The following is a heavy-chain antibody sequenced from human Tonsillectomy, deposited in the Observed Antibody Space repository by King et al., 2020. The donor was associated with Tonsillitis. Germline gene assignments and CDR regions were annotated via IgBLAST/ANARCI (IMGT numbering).Heavy chain of an antibody. D-gene: IGHD3-22*01. CDR2: IYPGDSDT. CDR3: ARASYDDSGYYGYHFDY. Sequence: VQLVESGAEVKKPGESLKISCKGSGYSFINYWIAWVRQMPGKGLEWMGIIYPGDSDTRYSPSFQGQVTISVDKSIRTASLQWSSLKASDTAMYYCARASYDDSGYYGYHFDYWGQGTLVTASS. CDR1: GYSFINYW. J-gene: IGHJ4*02. V-gene: IGHV5-51*01.